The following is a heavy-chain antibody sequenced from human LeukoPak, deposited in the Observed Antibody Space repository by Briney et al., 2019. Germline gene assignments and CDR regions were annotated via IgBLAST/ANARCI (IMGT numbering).Heavy chain of an antibody. D-gene: IGHD6-13*01. V-gene: IGHV3-74*01. Sequence: PGGSLRLSCAASGFTFSSYWMHWVRQAPGKGLVWVSRINSDGSSTSYADSVKGRFTISRDNAKNTLYLQMNSLRAEDTAVYYCARDWGMAAALFWFDPWGQGTLVTVSS. CDR1: GFTFSSYW. CDR2: INSDGSST. CDR3: ARDWGMAAALFWFDP. J-gene: IGHJ5*02.